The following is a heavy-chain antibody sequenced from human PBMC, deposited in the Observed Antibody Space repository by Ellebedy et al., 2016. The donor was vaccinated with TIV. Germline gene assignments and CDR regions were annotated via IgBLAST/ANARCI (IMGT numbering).Heavy chain of an antibody. Sequence: GGSLRLSXAASGFTFSASHMHWVRQASGTGLEWVGHVRNKADGYATAYGASVNGRFTISRDDAENTAYLQMSSLRPEDTAVYYCSRQTDSCHDYWGQGILVTVSS. CDR3: SRQTDSCHDY. CDR1: GFTFSASH. J-gene: IGHJ4*02. D-gene: IGHD1-14*01. V-gene: IGHV3-73*01. CDR2: VRNKADGYAT.